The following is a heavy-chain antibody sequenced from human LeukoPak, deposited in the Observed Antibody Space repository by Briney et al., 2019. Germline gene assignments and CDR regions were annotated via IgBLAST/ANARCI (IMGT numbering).Heavy chain of an antibody. Sequence: PGGSLRLSCAASGFTFSSYGMHWVRQAPGKGLEWVAVISYDGSNKYYADSVKGRFTISRDNSKNTLYLQMNSLRAEDTAVYYCAKVAYYDSSGWIDYWGQGTLVTVSS. CDR2: ISYDGSNK. D-gene: IGHD3-22*01. CDR1: GFTFSSYG. CDR3: AKVAYYDSSGWIDY. J-gene: IGHJ4*02. V-gene: IGHV3-30*18.